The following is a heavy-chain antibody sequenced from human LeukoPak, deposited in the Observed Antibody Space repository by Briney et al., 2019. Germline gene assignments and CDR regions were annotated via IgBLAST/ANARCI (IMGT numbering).Heavy chain of an antibody. D-gene: IGHD1-1*01. V-gene: IGHV3-7*01. CDR1: GFTFSSYE. CDR3: ATYDNWVAGDV. CDR2: INKDGSEE. Sequence: PGGSLRLSCAASGFTFSSYEMSWVRQAPGKGPEWVASINKDGSEEYYADSVKGRFTVSRDNAKNSLFLQMNNLRVEDTAIYYCATYDNWVAGDVWGQGTTVSVSS. J-gene: IGHJ6*02.